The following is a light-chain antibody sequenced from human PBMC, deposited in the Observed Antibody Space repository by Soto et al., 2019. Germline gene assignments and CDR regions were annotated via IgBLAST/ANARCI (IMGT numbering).Light chain of an antibody. CDR1: QSISIY. J-gene: IGKJ4*01. V-gene: IGKV1-39*01. Sequence: DIQITQSPSSLSASVGDRVTIACRASQSISIYLNWYQQKPGKAPKLLIYAASSLQSGVPSRFSGSRSGTDFTLTISNLQPEDFATYYCQQSYSTPLAFGGGTK. CDR3: QQSYSTPLA. CDR2: AAS.